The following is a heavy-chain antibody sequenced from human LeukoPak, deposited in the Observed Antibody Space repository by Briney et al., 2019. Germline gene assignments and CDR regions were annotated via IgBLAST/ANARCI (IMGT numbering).Heavy chain of an antibody. CDR2: IAYDGSVK. J-gene: IGHJ4*02. D-gene: IGHD1-26*01. Sequence: GGSLRLSCAASGFPFSTFGMHWVRQAPGKGLEWVAAIAYDGSVKYYPDSLKGRLTISRDNSKNTLYLQMNSLRTEDTAVYSCAKDRTVVGATSFDYWRLGTLVTVSS. V-gene: IGHV3-30*18. CDR1: GFPFSTFG. CDR3: AKDRTVVGATSFDY.